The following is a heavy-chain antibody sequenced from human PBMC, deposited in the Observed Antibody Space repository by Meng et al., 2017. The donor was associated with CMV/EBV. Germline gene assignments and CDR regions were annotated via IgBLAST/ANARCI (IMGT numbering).Heavy chain of an antibody. Sequence: YSLTGYYIHRVRQAPGQGPEWVGWINTNGGGTNNSQKFQGRVTMTLDTSISTAYMELSRLRSDDTAVYYCATRIVVVPAAYLGYWGQGTLVTVSS. D-gene: IGHD2-2*01. CDR2: INTNGGGT. J-gene: IGHJ4*02. V-gene: IGHV1-2*02. CDR3: ATRIVVVPAAYLGY. CDR1: YSLTGYY.